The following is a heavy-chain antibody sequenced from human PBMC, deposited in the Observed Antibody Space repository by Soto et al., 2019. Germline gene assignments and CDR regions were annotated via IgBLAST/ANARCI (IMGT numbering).Heavy chain of an antibody. Sequence: QVQLQESGPGLVKPSETLSLTCTVSGGSISSYYWSWIRQPPGKGLEWIGYIYHRGTTNYSPSLKSRVTISADMSKSQFPLKLSSVTAADTAVYYCARAIRRGGGFDYWGQGTLVTVSS. CDR2: IYHRGTT. D-gene: IGHD3-10*01. CDR1: GGSISSYY. CDR3: ARAIRRGGGFDY. J-gene: IGHJ4*02. V-gene: IGHV4-59*01.